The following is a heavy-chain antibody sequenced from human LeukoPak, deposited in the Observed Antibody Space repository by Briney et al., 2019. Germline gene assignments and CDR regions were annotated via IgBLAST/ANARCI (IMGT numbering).Heavy chain of an antibody. V-gene: IGHV3-23*01. D-gene: IGHD6-13*01. J-gene: IGHJ4*02. CDR3: AKIVAAAGRFFDY. CDR1: GFTFSSYA. CDR2: ISGSGGST. Sequence: GGSLRLSCAASGFTFSSYAMSWVRQAPGKGLEWVSAISGSGGSTYYADSVKGRFTISRDNSKNTPYLQMNSLRAEDTAVYYCAKIVAAAGRFFDYWGQGTLVTVSS.